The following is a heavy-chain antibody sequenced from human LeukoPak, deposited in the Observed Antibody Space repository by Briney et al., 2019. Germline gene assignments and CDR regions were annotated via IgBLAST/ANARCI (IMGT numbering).Heavy chain of an antibody. J-gene: IGHJ4*02. CDR3: ARAPKQAYYYGSGSYLDY. CDR1: GGSFSGYY. V-gene: IGHV4-34*01. D-gene: IGHD3-10*01. Sequence: PSETLSLTCAVYGGSFSGYYWSWIRQPPGKGLEWIGEINHSGSTNYNPSLKSRVTISVDTSKNQFSLKLSSVTAADTAVYYCARAPKQAYYYGSGSYLDYWGQGTLVTVSS. CDR2: INHSGST.